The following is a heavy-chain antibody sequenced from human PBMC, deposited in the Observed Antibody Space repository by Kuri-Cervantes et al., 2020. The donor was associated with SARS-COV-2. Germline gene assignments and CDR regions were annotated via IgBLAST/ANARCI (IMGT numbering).Heavy chain of an antibody. CDR2: INPDGSYT. V-gene: IGHV3-74*01. Sequence: GGSLRLSCAASGFTFSSSWMHWVRQAPGKGLVWVSRINPDGSYTNNADSVKGRFTLSRDNAKNMLFLQMNSLRAEDTAVYYCVRDGDHWNFDYWGQGTLVTVSS. CDR3: VRDGDHWNFDY. CDR1: GFTFSSSW. J-gene: IGHJ4*02. D-gene: IGHD1-1*01.